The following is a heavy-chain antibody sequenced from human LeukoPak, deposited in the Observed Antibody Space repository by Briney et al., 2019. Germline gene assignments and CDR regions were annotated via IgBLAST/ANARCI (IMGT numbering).Heavy chain of an antibody. Sequence: PGGSLRLSCAASGFIFSTYAMHWVRQAPGKGLEWVSAISGSGGSTYYADSVKGRFTISRDNSKNTLYLQMNSLRAEDTAVYYCAKTPRYCSSTSCYTDYYGMDVWGQGTTVTVSS. CDR3: AKTPRYCSSTSCYTDYYGMDV. V-gene: IGHV3-23*01. CDR2: ISGSGGST. J-gene: IGHJ6*02. CDR1: GFIFSTYA. D-gene: IGHD2-2*02.